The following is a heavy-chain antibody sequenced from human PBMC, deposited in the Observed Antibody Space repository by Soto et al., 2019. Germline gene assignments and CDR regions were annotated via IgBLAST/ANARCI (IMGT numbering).Heavy chain of an antibody. J-gene: IGHJ6*02. CDR3: TSLYGGNSTSYYYYGMDV. CDR1: GFTFSGSA. CDR2: IRSKANSYAT. Sequence: GGSLRLSCAASGFTFSGSAMHWVRQASGKGLEWVGRIRSKANSYATAYAASVKGRFTISRDDSKNTAYLQMNSLKTEDTAVYYCTSLYGGNSTSYYYYGMDVWGQGTTVTVSS. D-gene: IGHD4-17*01. V-gene: IGHV3-73*01.